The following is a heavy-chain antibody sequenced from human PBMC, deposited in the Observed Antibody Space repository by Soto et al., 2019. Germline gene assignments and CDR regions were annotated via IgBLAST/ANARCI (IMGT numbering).Heavy chain of an antibody. Sequence: SVKVSCKGSGGTFSSYSISWVRQAPGQGLEWMGGIIPIFGTANYAQKFQGRVTITADKSTSTAYMELSSLRSEDTAVYYCARRYCSSTSCYSKPGYYYGMDVWGQGTTVTVSS. J-gene: IGHJ6*02. CDR2: IIPIFGTA. CDR3: ARRYCSSTSCYSKPGYYYGMDV. D-gene: IGHD2-2*01. V-gene: IGHV1-69*06. CDR1: GGTFSSYS.